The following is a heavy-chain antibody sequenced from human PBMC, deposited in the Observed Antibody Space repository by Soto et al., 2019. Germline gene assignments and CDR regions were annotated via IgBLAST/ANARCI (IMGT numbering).Heavy chain of an antibody. J-gene: IGHJ6*01. CDR3: ARGRDYAGPGSMEV. Sequence: ASVKVSCKASGYTFTTYSITWVRQAPGQGREWMGWISAYSANTNYAQKLQGRVTMTTDTSTSTAYMELRSLRSDDTAVYYCARGRDYAGPGSMEVWGQGTTVIVSS. D-gene: IGHD4-17*01. CDR1: GYTFTTYS. V-gene: IGHV1-18*01. CDR2: ISAYSANT.